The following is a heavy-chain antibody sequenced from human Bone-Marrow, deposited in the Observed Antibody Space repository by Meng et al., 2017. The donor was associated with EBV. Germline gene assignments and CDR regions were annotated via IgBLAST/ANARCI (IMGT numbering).Heavy chain of an antibody. CDR1: GGSISSGGYY. D-gene: IGHD5-24*01. Sequence: QVQLQEAGPGLVKSSQTLSLTCAVSGGSISSGGYYWSWIRQHPGKGLEWIGYIYYSGSTYYNPSLKSRVTISVDTSKNQFSLKLSSVTAADTAVYYCARVSGWLQPIDYWGQGTLVTVSS. CDR2: IYYSGST. V-gene: IGHV4-30-4*01. CDR3: ARVSGWLQPIDY. J-gene: IGHJ4*02.